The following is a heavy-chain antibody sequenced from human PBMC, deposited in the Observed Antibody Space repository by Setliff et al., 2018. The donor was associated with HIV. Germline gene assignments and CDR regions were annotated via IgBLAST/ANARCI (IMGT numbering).Heavy chain of an antibody. CDR2: VYNSGTT. J-gene: IGHJ4*02. V-gene: IGHV4-59*11. CDR1: GDSISSHY. CDR3: ARDSSGYYSFDY. D-gene: IGHD3-22*01. Sequence: SETLSLTCTVSGDSISSHYWSWIRQPPGKGLEWIGYVYNSGTTNYNPSLKSRVSISVHTSENDFSLKLTSVTAADTAVYYCARDSSGYYSFDYWGQGTLVTVSS.